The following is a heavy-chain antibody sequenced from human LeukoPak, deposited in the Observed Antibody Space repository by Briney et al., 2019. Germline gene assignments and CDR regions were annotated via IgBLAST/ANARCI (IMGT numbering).Heavy chain of an antibody. CDR2: INPISGVT. CDR3: ARAVGRGVVMTYYYYMDV. CDR1: GYTFTGYY. D-gene: IGHD1-26*01. J-gene: IGHJ6*03. V-gene: IGHV1-2*02. Sequence: GASVKVSCKASGYTFTGYYIHWVRQAPGQGLQWMGWINPISGVTNYAQKLQGRVTMTRDTSISTAYMELSRLRSDDTAVYYCARAVGRGVVMTYYYYMDVWAKGTTVTVSS.